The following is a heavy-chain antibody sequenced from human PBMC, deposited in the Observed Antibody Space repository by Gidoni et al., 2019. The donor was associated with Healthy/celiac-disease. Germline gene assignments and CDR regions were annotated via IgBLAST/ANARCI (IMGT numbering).Heavy chain of an antibody. D-gene: IGHD3-16*02. CDR2: GST. V-gene: IGHV1-46*01. CDR3: ARTNTQLGELSLSCFDY. J-gene: IGHJ4*02. Sequence: GSTSYAQKFQGRVTMTRDTSTSTVYMELSSLRSEDTAVYYCARTNTQLGELSLSCFDYWGQGTLVTVSS.